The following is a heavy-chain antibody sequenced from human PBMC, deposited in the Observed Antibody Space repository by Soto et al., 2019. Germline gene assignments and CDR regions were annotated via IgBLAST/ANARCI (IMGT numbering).Heavy chain of an antibody. CDR1: GYTFTSYG. CDR3: ARDGPNYYGSGSYSTPFDY. J-gene: IGHJ4*02. V-gene: IGHV1-18*01. CDR2: ISAYNGNT. Sequence: QVPLVQSGAEVKKPGASVKVSCKASGYTFTSYGISWVRQAPGQGLEWMGWISAYNGNTNYAQKLQGRVTMTTDTSTSTAYMELRRLRSDDTAVYYCARDGPNYYGSGSYSTPFDYWGQGTLVTVSS. D-gene: IGHD3-10*01.